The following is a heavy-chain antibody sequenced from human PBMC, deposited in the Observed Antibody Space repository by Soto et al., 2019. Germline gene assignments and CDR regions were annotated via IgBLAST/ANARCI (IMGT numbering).Heavy chain of an antibody. D-gene: IGHD2-21*01. CDR2: INSDGSFT. CDR3: AGRNDCGGAGIGFEH. V-gene: IGHV3-74*01. CDR1: GVTFSSYW. J-gene: IGHJ5*02. Sequence: GGSLRLSCAASGVTFSSYWMHWVRQAPGKGLVWVSRINSDGSFTNYADSVEGRFTISRDNAKKTLYLQTNNLRAEDTAVYYYAGRNDCGGAGIGFEHWGQGTLVTVSS.